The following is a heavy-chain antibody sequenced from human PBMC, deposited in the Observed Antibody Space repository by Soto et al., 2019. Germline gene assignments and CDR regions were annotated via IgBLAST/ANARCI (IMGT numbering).Heavy chain of an antibody. Sequence: KTSDTLSLTCSVSGDSISSPDYYWGWIRQAPEKGLELIGYVYYRGSIYYTPSFESRVSISVDTSKNQFSLRLTSVTAADSAMYFCARVTFTPNWFDSWGQGXLVTVYS. J-gene: IGHJ5*01. CDR3: ARVTFTPNWFDS. CDR2: VYYRGSI. V-gene: IGHV4-30-4*02. CDR1: GDSISSPDYY. D-gene: IGHD3-3*02.